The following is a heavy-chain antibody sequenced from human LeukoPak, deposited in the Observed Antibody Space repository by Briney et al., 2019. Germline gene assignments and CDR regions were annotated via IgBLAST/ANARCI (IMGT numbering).Heavy chain of an antibody. J-gene: IGHJ2*01. Sequence: GESLKISCKGSGYSFTSYWIGWVRQMPGKGLEWMGIIYPGDSDTRYSPSFQGQVTISADKSISTAYLQWSSLKASDTAMYYCARPGYCSGGSCYWYFDLWGRGTLVTVSS. CDR1: GYSFTSYW. CDR3: ARPGYCSGGSCYWYFDL. D-gene: IGHD2-15*01. V-gene: IGHV5-51*01. CDR2: IYPGDSDT.